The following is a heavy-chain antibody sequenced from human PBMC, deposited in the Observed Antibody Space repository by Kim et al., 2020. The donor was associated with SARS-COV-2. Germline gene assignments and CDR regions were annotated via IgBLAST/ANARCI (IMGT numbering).Heavy chain of an antibody. D-gene: IGHD6-6*01. V-gene: IGHV3-21*01. Sequence: GGSLRLSCAASGFAFSDYSMTWVRQAPGKGLEWVSSISSSSSYIYYADSVTGRFTISRDNAKNSLYLQMNSLRAEDTAVYFCARATSRVAVRPGDYWGHGTLVTVPS. CDR3: ARATSRVAVRPGDY. CDR1: GFAFSDYS. J-gene: IGHJ4*01. CDR2: ISSSSSYI.